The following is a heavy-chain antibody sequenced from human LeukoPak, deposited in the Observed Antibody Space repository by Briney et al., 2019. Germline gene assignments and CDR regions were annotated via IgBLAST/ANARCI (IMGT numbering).Heavy chain of an antibody. V-gene: IGHV1-8*01. CDR3: ARAHYGSGSYLFDY. CDR1: GYTFTSYD. D-gene: IGHD3-10*01. J-gene: IGHJ4*02. CDR2: MNPNSGNT. Sequence: ASVKVSCKASGYTFTSYDINWVRQATGQGLEWMGWMNPNSGNTGYAQKFQGRVTMTRNTSISTAYMELSSLRSEDTAVYYCARAHYGSGSYLFDYWGQGTLVTVSS.